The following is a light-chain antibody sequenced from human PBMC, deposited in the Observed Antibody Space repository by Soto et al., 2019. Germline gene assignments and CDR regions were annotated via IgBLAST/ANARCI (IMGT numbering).Light chain of an antibody. Sequence: EIVSAQPTATLSVSPGARVTISCRASQSVSSDLAWYQQKPGQSPRLVIFHASDRATGVPDRISGSGSGTEFTLTISSLQSDDFAVYYCQHYSHWPRTFCQGTKVDI. CDR1: QSVSSD. CDR3: QHYSHWPRT. CDR2: HAS. V-gene: IGKV3-15*01. J-gene: IGKJ1*01.